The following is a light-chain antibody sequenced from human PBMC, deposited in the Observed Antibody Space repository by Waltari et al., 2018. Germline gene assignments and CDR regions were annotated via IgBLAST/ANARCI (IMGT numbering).Light chain of an antibody. CDR3: QQCFCAPIT. V-gene: IGKV4-1*01. Sequence: IVMTQYPESLVVSLGERATINCKSSQSILSTSNTKNYLVWSQQRPGQPPRFLISWASTRESGVPDRFSGSGSGTDFPLTISRLQAEAVAVYYRQQCFCAPITFGGGTKVELK. J-gene: IGKJ4*01. CDR2: WAS. CDR1: QSILSTSNTKNY.